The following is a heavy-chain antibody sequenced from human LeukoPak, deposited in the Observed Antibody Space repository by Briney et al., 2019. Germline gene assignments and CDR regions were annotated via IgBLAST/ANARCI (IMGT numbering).Heavy chain of an antibody. CDR3: ARDGMTTVTLYYFGY. J-gene: IGHJ4*02. D-gene: IGHD4-17*01. CDR1: GFTFSSYG. CDR2: IWYDGSNK. Sequence: PGGSLRLSCAASGFTFSSYGMHRVRQAPGKGLEWVAVIWYDGSNKYYADSVKGRFTISRDNSKNTLYLQMNSLRAEDTAVYYCARDGMTTVTLYYFGYWGQGTLVTVSS. V-gene: IGHV3-33*01.